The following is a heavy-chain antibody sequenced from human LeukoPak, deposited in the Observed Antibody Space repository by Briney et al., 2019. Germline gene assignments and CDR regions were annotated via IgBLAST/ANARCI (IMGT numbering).Heavy chain of an antibody. J-gene: IGHJ6*03. CDR3: ARAGRITGNDMGYYYYYMDV. V-gene: IGHV3-23*01. D-gene: IGHD1-20*01. CDR2: INGSGSST. CDR1: GFTFTNSA. Sequence: GGSLRLSCAASGFTFTNSAVTWVRQAPGKGLEWVSDINGSGSSTYYADSVKGRFTISRDNAKNSLYLQMNSLRAEDTAVYYCARAGRITGNDMGYYYYYMDVWGKGTTVTVSS.